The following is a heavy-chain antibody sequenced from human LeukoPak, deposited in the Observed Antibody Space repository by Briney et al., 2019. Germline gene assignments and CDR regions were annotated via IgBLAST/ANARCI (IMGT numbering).Heavy chain of an antibody. V-gene: IGHV3-21*01. J-gene: IGHJ4*02. D-gene: IGHD3-16*01. CDR1: GFTFSSYT. CDR2: ISSSGGYI. CDR3: TRVWGSYFDY. Sequence: GGSLRLSCAASGFTFSSYTMNWVRQAPGKGLEWVSSISSSGGYIYYADSVKGRFTISRDNAKNSLYLQMNSLRAEDTAVYYCTRVWGSYFDYWGQGTLVTVSS.